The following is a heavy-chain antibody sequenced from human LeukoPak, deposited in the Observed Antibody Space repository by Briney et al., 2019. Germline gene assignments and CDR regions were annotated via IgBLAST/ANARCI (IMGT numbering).Heavy chain of an antibody. J-gene: IGHJ4*02. D-gene: IGHD6-6*01. Sequence: GGSLRLSCAASGFTFSSYSMNWVRQAPGKGLEWVSSISSSSYIYYADSVKGRFTISRDNAKNSLYLQMNSLRAEDTAVYCCAKGGGSSAAFDYWGQGTLVTVSS. CDR2: ISSSSYI. CDR1: GFTFSSYS. V-gene: IGHV3-21*01. CDR3: AKGGGSSAAFDY.